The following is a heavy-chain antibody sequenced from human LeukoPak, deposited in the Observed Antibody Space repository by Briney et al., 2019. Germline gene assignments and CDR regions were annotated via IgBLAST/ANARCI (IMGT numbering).Heavy chain of an antibody. Sequence: ASVKVSCKASGYTFTDYYMHWVRQAPGQGLEWMGWINPHSGGTDHAQKFQGRVTMTRDTSISTAYMELSRLRSDDTAVYYCARDMDSGPDSFDDWGLGTLVTVSS. V-gene: IGHV1-2*02. J-gene: IGHJ4*02. CDR2: INPHSGGT. CDR1: GYTFTDYY. CDR3: ARDMDSGPDSFDD. D-gene: IGHD1-26*01.